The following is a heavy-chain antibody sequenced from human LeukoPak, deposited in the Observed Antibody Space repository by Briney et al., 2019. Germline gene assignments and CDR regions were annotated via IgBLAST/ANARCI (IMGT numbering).Heavy chain of an antibody. J-gene: IGHJ4*02. Sequence: GGSLRLSCAPSGFTFSNYGMHWVRQAPGMGLEWVAFRPYDGTNKYHADSVKGRFTISRDNSKSTLYLQMNSLRAEDTAVYYCAKDLGYCGVGSCSAIDYWGQGTLVTVSS. D-gene: IGHD2-15*01. V-gene: IGHV3-30*02. CDR2: RPYDGTNK. CDR1: GFTFSNYG. CDR3: AKDLGYCGVGSCSAIDY.